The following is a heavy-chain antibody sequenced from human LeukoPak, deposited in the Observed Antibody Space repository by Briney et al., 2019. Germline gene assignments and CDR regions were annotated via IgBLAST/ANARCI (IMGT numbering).Heavy chain of an antibody. CDR1: GFTFSSYG. V-gene: IGHV3-30*18. D-gene: IGHD3-22*01. CDR2: ISYDGSNK. J-gene: IGHJ4*02. CDR3: AKVFYYDSSGYSLIDY. Sequence: GRSLRLSCAASGFTFSSYGMHWVRQAPGKGLEWVAVISYDGSNKYYADSVKGRFTISRDNSKNTLYLQMNSLRAEDTAVYYCAKVFYYDSSGYSLIDYWGQGTLVTASS.